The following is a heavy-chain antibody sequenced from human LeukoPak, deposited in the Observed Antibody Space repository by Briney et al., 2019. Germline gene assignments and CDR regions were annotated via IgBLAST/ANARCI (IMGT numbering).Heavy chain of an antibody. J-gene: IGHJ4*02. Sequence: ASVKISCKASGYTFTSNYIHWVRQAPGQGLEWMGMIYPRDGSTSYAQKFQGRVTVTRDTSTSTVHMELSGLRSEDTAVYYCARDQEGFDYWGQGTLVTVSS. CDR1: GYTFTSNY. V-gene: IGHV1-46*01. CDR2: IYPRDGST. CDR3: ARDQEGFDY.